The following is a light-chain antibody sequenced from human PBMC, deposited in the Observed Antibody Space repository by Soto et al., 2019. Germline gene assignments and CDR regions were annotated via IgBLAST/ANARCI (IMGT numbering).Light chain of an antibody. CDR2: DVS. CDR3: CSYAGTYMV. CDR1: SSDVGGYNY. Sequence: QSALTQPRSVSGSPGQSVTISCTGTSSDVGGYNYVSWYQHHPGKAPKLIIFDVSRRPSGVPDRFSGSKSGNTASLTISGLQDEDEADYYCCSYAGTYMVFGGGTKLTVL. J-gene: IGLJ2*01. V-gene: IGLV2-11*01.